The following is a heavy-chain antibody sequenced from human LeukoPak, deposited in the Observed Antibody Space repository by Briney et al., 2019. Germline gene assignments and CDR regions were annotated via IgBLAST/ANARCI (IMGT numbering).Heavy chain of an antibody. J-gene: IGHJ2*01. Sequence: SETLSLTCAVSGGSLSGYYWTWIRQPPGKGLEWIGEINHSGSTNYNPSLKSRVTISVDTSKNQFSLKLSSVNAADTAVYYCARHRYLWPNYWYFDLWGRGTLVTVSS. CDR3: ARHRYLWPNYWYFDL. D-gene: IGHD1-14*01. CDR2: INHSGST. V-gene: IGHV4-34*01. CDR1: GGSLSGYY.